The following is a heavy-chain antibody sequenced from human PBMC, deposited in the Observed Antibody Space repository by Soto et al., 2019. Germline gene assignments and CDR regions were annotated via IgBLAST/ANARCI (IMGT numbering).Heavy chain of an antibody. CDR1: GYTFTSYG. CDR3: AKDKGAYCGGDCYSTWFDP. D-gene: IGHD2-21*02. V-gene: IGHV1-18*01. Sequence: QVQLVQSGAEVKKPGASVKVSCKASGYTFTSYGISWVRQAPGQGLEWMGWISAYNGNTNYAQKLQGRVTMTTDTSTSTAYMELRSLRSDDTAVYYCAKDKGAYCGGDCYSTWFDPWGQGTLVTVSS. J-gene: IGHJ5*02. CDR2: ISAYNGNT.